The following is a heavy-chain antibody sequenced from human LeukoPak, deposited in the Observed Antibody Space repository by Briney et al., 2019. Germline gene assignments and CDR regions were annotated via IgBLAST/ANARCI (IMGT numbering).Heavy chain of an antibody. V-gene: IGHV1-69*04. CDR3: ARAYSYGLHGMDV. Sequence: SVKVSCKASGGTFSSYAISWVRQAPGQGLEWMGRIIPILGIANYAQKFQGRVTITADKSTSTAYMELSSLRSEDTAVYYCARAYSYGLHGMDVWGQGTTVTVSS. J-gene: IGHJ6*02. D-gene: IGHD5-18*01. CDR1: GGTFSSYA. CDR2: IIPILGIA.